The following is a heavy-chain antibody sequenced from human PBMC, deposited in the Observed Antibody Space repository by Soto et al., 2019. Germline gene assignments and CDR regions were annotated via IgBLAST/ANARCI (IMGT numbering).Heavy chain of an antibody. J-gene: IGHJ6*02. D-gene: IGHD6-19*01. CDR1: GGSISSSNW. CDR2: IYHSGST. CDR3: ARVSSRWYDYSYCTMDV. Sequence: SETLSLTCAVSGGSISSSNWWSWVRQPPGKGLEWIGEIYHSGSTNYNPSLKSRVPISVDKSKNQFSLKLSSVTAADTAVYYCARVSSRWYDYSYCTMDVWGQGTTVPVSS. V-gene: IGHV4-4*02.